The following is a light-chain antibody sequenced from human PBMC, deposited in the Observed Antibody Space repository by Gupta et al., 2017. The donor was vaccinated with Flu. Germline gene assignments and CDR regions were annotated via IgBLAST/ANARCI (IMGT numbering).Light chain of an antibody. CDR3: QQSYSTPPIT. V-gene: IGKV1-39*01. CDR1: QSISSY. J-gene: IGKJ4*01. Sequence: DRVTITCRVSQSISSYLNWYQQKPGKAPKLLIYAASSLQSGVPSRLSGSGSGTDFTLTISSLQPEDFAAYYCQQSYSTPPITFGGGTKVEIK. CDR2: AAS.